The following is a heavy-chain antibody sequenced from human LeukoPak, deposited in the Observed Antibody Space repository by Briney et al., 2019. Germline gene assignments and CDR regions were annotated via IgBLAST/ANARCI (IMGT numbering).Heavy chain of an antibody. D-gene: IGHD2-15*01. CDR3: ARDKRCSGGSCYLHYFDY. CDR1: GFTFSSYW. Sequence: GGSLRHSCAASGFTFSSYWMSWVRQAPGKGLEWVANIKQDGSEKYYVDSVKGRFTISRDNAKNSLYLQMNSLRAEDTAVYYCARDKRCSGGSCYLHYFDYWGQRTLVTVSS. J-gene: IGHJ4*02. CDR2: IKQDGSEK. V-gene: IGHV3-7*01.